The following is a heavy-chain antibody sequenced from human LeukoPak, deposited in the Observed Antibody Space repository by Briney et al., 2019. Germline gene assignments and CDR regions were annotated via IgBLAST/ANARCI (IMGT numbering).Heavy chain of an antibody. CDR2: IWYDGSNK. D-gene: IGHD2-21*02. J-gene: IGHJ4*02. V-gene: IGHV3-33*01. CDR1: GFNFSNYG. CDR3: TANFDF. Sequence: PGGSLRLSCAASGFNFSNYGMHWVRQPSGKGLEWVAVIWYDGSNKYYADSVKGRFTISRDNSKDTLYVQMNSLRAEDTAMYYCTANFDFWGQGTLVTVSS.